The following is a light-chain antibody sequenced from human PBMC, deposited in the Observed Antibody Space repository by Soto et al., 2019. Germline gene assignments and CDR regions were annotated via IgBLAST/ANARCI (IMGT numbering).Light chain of an antibody. CDR3: QQYNSYSTWT. Sequence: DIQITQSPTTLSASVGDRVTITCRASQSISKWLAWYQQKPGKAPKLLIYDASTLESGVPSRFSGSESGTEFTLTISSLQTDDFATYYCQQYNSYSTWTFGQGTKVEI. CDR1: QSISKW. V-gene: IGKV1-5*01. J-gene: IGKJ1*01. CDR2: DAS.